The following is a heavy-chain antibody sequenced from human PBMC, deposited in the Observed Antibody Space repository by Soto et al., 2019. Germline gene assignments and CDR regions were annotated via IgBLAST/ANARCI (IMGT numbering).Heavy chain of an antibody. D-gene: IGHD2-21*02. CDR1: GGTFSSYP. CDR3: ARVHCGGDCYDLDY. V-gene: IGHV1-69*06. J-gene: IGHJ4*02. Sequence: QVQLVQSGAEVKKPGSSVKVSCKASGGTFSSYPISWVRQAPGQGLEWMGGTIPMFGTANYAQKFQCRVTITADKSTSTAYMELSSLRSEDTAVYYCARVHCGGDCYDLDYWGQGTLVTVSS. CDR2: TIPMFGTA.